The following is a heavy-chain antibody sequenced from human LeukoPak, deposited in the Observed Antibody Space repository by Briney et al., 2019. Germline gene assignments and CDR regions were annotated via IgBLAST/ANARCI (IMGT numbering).Heavy chain of an antibody. CDR2: IYYSGNA. V-gene: IGHV4-31*03. D-gene: IGHD1-1*01. CDR3: ARDGGYNYGWYFDL. Sequence: KSSETLSLTCTVSGGSISSAGYYWSWIRLHPGKGLEWIGYIYYSGNAYYNPSLKSRVTLSVDTSKNRFALRLTSVTAADTAVYYCARDGGYNYGWYFDLWGRGTLVTVSS. J-gene: IGHJ2*01. CDR1: GGSISSAGYY.